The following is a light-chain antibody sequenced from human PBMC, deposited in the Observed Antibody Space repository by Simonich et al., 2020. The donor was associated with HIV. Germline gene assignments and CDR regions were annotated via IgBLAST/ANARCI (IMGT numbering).Light chain of an antibody. CDR3: QSYDSSNHVI. CDR1: SGNLASDY. CDR2: DDN. V-gene: IGLV6-57*01. J-gene: IGLJ2*01. Sequence: NFMLTQPHSVSESPGKTVTISCTRRSGNLASDYVQWYQQRPGSSPTTVIFDDNRGTSGVPDRFSVSLDTSSNSASLTISGLKTGDEADYYCQSYDSSNHVIFGGGTKLTVL.